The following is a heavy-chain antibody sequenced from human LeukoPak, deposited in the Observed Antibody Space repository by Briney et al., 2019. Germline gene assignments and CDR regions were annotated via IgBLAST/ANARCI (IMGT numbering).Heavy chain of an antibody. CDR1: GFTFSNYG. Sequence: PGGSLRLSCAASGFTFSNYGMHWVRQAPGKGLEWVAFIWYDGSNKYYADSVKSRFTISRDNSKNTLSLQLNSLRADDTAVYYCARGMAATAFDYWGQGTLVTVSS. J-gene: IGHJ4*02. D-gene: IGHD2-15*01. CDR2: IWYDGSNK. CDR3: ARGMAATAFDY. V-gene: IGHV3-33*01.